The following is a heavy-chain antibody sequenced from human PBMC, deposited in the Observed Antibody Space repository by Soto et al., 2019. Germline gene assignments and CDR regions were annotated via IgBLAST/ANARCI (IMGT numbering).Heavy chain of an antibody. Sequence: EVQLVESGGGLVQPGGSLRLSCAASGFTFSTYWMSRVRQAPGKGLEWVANIKQDGSERYYVDSVKGRFTISRDNAKNLLFLQMDSLRAEDTAVYYCARDSGTSDYWGQGTLVTVSS. CDR3: ARDSGTSDY. CDR2: IKQDGSER. V-gene: IGHV3-7*01. CDR1: GFTFSTYW. J-gene: IGHJ4*02. D-gene: IGHD1-1*01.